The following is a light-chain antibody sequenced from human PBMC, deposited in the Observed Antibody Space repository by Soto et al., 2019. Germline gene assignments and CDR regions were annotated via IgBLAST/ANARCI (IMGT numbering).Light chain of an antibody. CDR3: QQYGSSPRT. CDR2: GAS. Sequence: IGLKQSPGNLSLSAGERSTLFCRASQSVSSSYLAWYQQKPGQAPRLLIYGASSRATGIPDRFSGSGSGTDFTLTISRLEPEDFAVYYCQQYGSSPRTFGQGTKVDIK. J-gene: IGKJ1*01. V-gene: IGKV3-20*01. CDR1: QSVSSSY.